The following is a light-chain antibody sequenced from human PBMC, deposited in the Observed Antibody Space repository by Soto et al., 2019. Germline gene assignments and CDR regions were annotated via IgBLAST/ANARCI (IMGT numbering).Light chain of an antibody. CDR3: LQDYSYPRT. Sequence: IQMTQSPSSLSASVGDRVTITCRASQSISSYLNWYQQKPGKAPKLLIYAASSLQTGVPSRFSGSGSGTDFTLTISSLQPEDFATYYCLQDYSYPRTFGQGTKVDIK. CDR1: QSISSY. J-gene: IGKJ1*01. V-gene: IGKV1-6*01. CDR2: AAS.